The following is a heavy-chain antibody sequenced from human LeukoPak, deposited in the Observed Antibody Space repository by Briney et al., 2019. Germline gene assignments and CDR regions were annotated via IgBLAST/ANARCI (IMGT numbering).Heavy chain of an antibody. J-gene: IGHJ2*01. V-gene: IGHV3-21*01. CDR3: ARPPLSSRPHWYFDL. CDR2: ISSSSSYI. CDR1: GFTFSSYS. D-gene: IGHD2-2*01. Sequence: GGSLRLSCAASGFTFSSYSMNWVRQAPGKGLEWVSSISSSSSYIYYADSVKGRFTISRDNAKNSLYLQMNSLRAGDTAVYYCARPPLSSRPHWYFDLWGRGTLVTVSS.